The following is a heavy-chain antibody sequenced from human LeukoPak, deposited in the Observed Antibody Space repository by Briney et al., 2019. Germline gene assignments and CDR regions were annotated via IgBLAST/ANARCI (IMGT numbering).Heavy chain of an antibody. CDR2: ISGSGDDT. D-gene: IGHD3-22*01. J-gene: IGHJ3*02. V-gene: IGHV3-23*01. CDR3: AKARKEVVTYDAFDI. CDR1: GFTFSSYA. Sequence: GGSLRLSCAASGFTFSSYAMSWVRQAPGKGLEWVSAISGSGDDTYYADSVKGQYTTSRDISKNTLYLQMNSLRAEDTAVYYCAKARKEVVTYDAFDIWGQGTMVTVSS.